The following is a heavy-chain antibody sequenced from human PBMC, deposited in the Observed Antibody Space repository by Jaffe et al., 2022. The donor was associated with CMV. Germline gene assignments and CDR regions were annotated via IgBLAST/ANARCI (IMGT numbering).Heavy chain of an antibody. V-gene: IGHV4-31*03. Sequence: QVQLQESGPRLVRPSQTLSLTCTVSGASVSNGPYYWSWIRQHPGKGLEWIGYVHNSGSTNYNPSLKSRVTISLDTSKDQFFLNLTSVTVADTAVYYCAREGVWLEPFDSWGQGTLVTVSS. CDR3: AREGVWLEPFDS. D-gene: IGHD3-22*01. CDR1: GASVSNGPYY. CDR2: VHNSGST. J-gene: IGHJ4*02.